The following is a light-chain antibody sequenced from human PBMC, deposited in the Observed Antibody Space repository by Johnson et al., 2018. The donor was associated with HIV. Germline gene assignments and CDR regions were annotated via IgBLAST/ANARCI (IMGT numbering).Light chain of an antibody. V-gene: IGLV1-51*01. CDR3: GTWDSSLSANV. CDR1: SPNIGNNY. Sequence: QSALTQPPSVSAAPGQKVTISCSGSSPNIGNNYVSWYQQLPGTAPKLLIYDNNKRPSGIPDRFSGSKSGTSATLAITGLQTGDEADYYCGTWDSSLSANVFGTGTKVTVL. CDR2: DNN. J-gene: IGLJ1*01.